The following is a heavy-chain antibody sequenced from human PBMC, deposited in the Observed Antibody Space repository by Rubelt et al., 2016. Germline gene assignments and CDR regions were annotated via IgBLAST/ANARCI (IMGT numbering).Heavy chain of an antibody. J-gene: IGHJ6*02. Sequence: GLECIGEIYHGGSTNYNPSLKSRVTISVEKSKNQFSLKLISVIAADTAVYYCARRSEFVHPYGMDVWGQGTTVTVSS. D-gene: IGHD3-3*01. CDR3: ARRSEFVHPYGMDV. V-gene: IGHV4-4*02. CDR2: IYHGGST.